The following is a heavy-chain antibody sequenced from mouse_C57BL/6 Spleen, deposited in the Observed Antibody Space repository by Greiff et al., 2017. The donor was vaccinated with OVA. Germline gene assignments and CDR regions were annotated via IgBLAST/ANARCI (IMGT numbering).Heavy chain of an antibody. V-gene: IGHV3-6*01. Sequence: VQLKQSGPGLVKPSQSLSLTCSVTGYSITSGYYWNWIRQFPGNKLEWMGYISYDGSNNYNPSLKNRISITRDTSKNQFFLKLNSVTTEDTATYYCARDDGYWGQGTLVTVSA. J-gene: IGHJ3*02. CDR2: ISYDGSN. CDR3: ARDDGY. CDR1: GYSITSGYY.